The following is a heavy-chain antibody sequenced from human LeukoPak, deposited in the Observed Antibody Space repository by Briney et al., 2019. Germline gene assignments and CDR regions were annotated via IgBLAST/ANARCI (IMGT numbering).Heavy chain of an antibody. CDR1: GGSISSYY. CDR3: ARDPGLGYGDYYMDV. Sequence: SETLSLTCTVSGGSISSYYWSWIRQPPGKGLEWIGYIYYSGSTNYNPSLKSRVTISVDTSKNQFSLKLSSVTAADTAVYYCARDPGLGYGDYYMDVWGKGTTVTISS. D-gene: IGHD4-17*01. J-gene: IGHJ6*03. V-gene: IGHV4-59*01. CDR2: IYYSGST.